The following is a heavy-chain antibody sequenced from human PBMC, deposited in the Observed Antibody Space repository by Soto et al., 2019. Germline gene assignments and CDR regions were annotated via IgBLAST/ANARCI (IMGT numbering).Heavy chain of an antibody. CDR2: INHSGST. D-gene: IGHD1-1*01. V-gene: IGHV4-34*01. Sequence: SEPLSLTRAVYGGSFSGYYWSWIRQPPEKGLDWIGEINHSGSTNYNPSFKSRVTMSVDTSKNQFSLKLSSVTAADTAVYYCARNLDGDNPYIFDYWGHGTLVTVSS. CDR3: ARNLDGDNPYIFDY. J-gene: IGHJ4*01. CDR1: GGSFSGYY.